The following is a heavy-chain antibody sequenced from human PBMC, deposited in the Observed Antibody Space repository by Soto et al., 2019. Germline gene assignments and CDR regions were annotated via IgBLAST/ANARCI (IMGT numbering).Heavy chain of an antibody. V-gene: IGHV4-4*07. D-gene: IGHD6-19*01. J-gene: IGHJ5*02. Sequence: SETLSLTCTVSGDSISSYFWSWIRQPAGKGLEWIGRVHTSVSTTYTPSLKSRVTMSVDTSKSQFSLKLTSVTAADTAVYYCAREKAVASTGWPEPWGKGTMVNVSA. CDR1: GDSISSYF. CDR2: VHTSVST. CDR3: AREKAVASTGWPEP.